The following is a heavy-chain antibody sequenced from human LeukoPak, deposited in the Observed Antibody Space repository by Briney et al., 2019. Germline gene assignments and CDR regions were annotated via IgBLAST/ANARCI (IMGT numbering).Heavy chain of an antibody. CDR2: ISSSSTI. D-gene: IGHD3-22*01. J-gene: IGHJ4*02. CDR3: ATLLPLDY. V-gene: IGHV3-48*02. Sequence: GGSLRLSCAASGFTVSGNYMNWVRQAPGKGLEWVSYISSSSTIYYADSVKGRFTISRDNAKNSLYLQMNSLRDEDTAVYYCATLLPLDYWGQGTLVTVSS. CDR1: GFTVSGNY.